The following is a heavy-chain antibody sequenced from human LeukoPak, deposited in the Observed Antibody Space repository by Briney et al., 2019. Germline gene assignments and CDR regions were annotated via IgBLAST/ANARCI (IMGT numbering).Heavy chain of an antibody. CDR2: ISSSSSYI. Sequence: WGSLRLSCAASGFTFSSYSMNWVRQAPGKGLEWVSSISSSSSYINYADSVKGRFTISRDNAKNSLYLQMNSLRAEDTAVYYCARATDGDYVPYWGQGTLVTVSS. CDR3: ARATDGDYVPY. CDR1: GFTFSSYS. D-gene: IGHD4-17*01. J-gene: IGHJ4*02. V-gene: IGHV3-21*01.